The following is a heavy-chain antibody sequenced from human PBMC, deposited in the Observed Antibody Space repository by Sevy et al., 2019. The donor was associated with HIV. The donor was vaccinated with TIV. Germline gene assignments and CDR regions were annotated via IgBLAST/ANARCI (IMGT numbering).Heavy chain of an antibody. J-gene: IGHJ6*02. CDR1: RFTFGTYW. CDR2: IKHDGSEK. V-gene: IGHV3-7*03. D-gene: IGHD2-8*02. Sequence: GESLKISCAASRFTFGTYWMTWVRQAPGKGLEWVANIKHDGSEKNYVDSVKGRFTISRDNAKKTLYLQMNSLRAEDTAVYYCARDQIVRVVSAADDDFYFYGMDIWGQGTTVTVSS. CDR3: ARDQIVRVVSAADDDFYFYGMDI.